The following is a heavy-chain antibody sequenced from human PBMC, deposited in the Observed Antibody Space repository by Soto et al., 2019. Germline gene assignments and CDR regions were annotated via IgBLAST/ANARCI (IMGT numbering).Heavy chain of an antibody. CDR3: ASWRISTINFDY. D-gene: IGHD3-10*01. J-gene: IGHJ4*02. CDR1: GYTFTGYY. Sequence: ASVKVSCKASGYTFTGYYMHWVRQAPGQGLEWMGWINAYNGNTNYAQKLQGRVTMTTDTSTSTAYMELRSLRSDDTAVYYCASWRISTINFDYLGQGNLVTVSS. CDR2: INAYNGNT. V-gene: IGHV1-18*04.